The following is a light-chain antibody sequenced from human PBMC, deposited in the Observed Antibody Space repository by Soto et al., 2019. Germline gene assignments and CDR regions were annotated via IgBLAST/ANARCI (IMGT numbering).Light chain of an antibody. J-gene: IGKJ4*01. CDR2: ASS. V-gene: IGKV1-27*01. CDR1: QDIGVY. Sequence: DIPMTQSPSSLSASLGDRVTITCRASQDIGVYCAWFQQKPAKVPKLLIYASSTLPSGVPSRFSGSGSGTAFTLTISSLQPEDFATYYWQKYNSAPLAFGGGAKVEIK. CDR3: QKYNSAPLA.